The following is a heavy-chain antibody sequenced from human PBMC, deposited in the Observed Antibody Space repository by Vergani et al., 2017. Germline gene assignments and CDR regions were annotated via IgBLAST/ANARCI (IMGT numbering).Heavy chain of an antibody. CDR3: AKNPGFSTTLHYYAMDV. CDR2: ISPGASTV. J-gene: IGHJ6*02. V-gene: IGHV3-11*04. CDR1: GFKFSDPY. Sequence: LEESGGGSVKPGGSLRLSCAASGFKFSDPYMSWIRQAPGKGLEWVSHISPGASTVSYTDSVTGRFTVSRDNDNNSLTLDMTTLRVEDTAVYYGAKNPGFSTTLHYYAMDVWGQGTTVTVSS. D-gene: IGHD3/OR15-3a*01.